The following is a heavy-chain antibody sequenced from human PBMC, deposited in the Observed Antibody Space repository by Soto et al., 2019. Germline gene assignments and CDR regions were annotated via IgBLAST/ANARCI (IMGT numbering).Heavy chain of an antibody. D-gene: IGHD5-18*01. V-gene: IGHV3-23*01. J-gene: IGHJ4*02. CDR1: GFTFSSYA. CDR3: AGAPSTGRRDTAVEA. Sequence: EVQLLESGGGLVQPGGSLRLSCAASGFTFSSYAMSWVRQAPGRGLEWVSAISGSGRSIYYAGSVKGRFTISRDNSKNTRYLRMNSLRAEGTAVYYCAGAPSTGRRDTAVEAWGQGTLVTVSS. CDR2: ISGSGRSI.